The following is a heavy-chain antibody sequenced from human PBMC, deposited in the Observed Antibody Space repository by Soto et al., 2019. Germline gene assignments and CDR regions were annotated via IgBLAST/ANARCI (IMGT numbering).Heavy chain of an antibody. V-gene: IGHV3-73*01. J-gene: IGHJ3*02. Sequence: PGGSLRLSCAASGFTFSGSAMHWVRQASGKGLEWVGRIRSKANSYATAYAASVKGRFTISRDDSKNTAYLQMNSLKTEDTAVYYCTRLWSIVVVPAAINSLYDAFDIWGQGTMVTVSS. CDR2: IRSKANSYAT. CDR1: GFTFSGSA. CDR3: TRLWSIVVVPAAINSLYDAFDI. D-gene: IGHD2-2*02.